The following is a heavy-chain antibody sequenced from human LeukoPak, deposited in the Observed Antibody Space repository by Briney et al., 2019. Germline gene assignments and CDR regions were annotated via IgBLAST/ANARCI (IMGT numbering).Heavy chain of an antibody. CDR2: INHSGST. D-gene: IGHD6-13*01. CDR3: ARGLRLGIAAAGI. V-gene: IGHV4-34*01. CDR1: GGTSYDYN. Sequence: SETLSLTCAVYGGTSYDYNWRWIGPRQGMGREWMGEINHSGSTNYNPSLKSRVTISVGTSKNQFSLKLSSVTAADTAVYYCARGLRLGIAAAGIWGQGTLVTVSS. J-gene: IGHJ4*02.